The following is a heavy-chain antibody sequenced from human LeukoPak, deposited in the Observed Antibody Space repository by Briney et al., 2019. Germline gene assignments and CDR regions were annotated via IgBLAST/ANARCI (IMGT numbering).Heavy chain of an antibody. CDR2: INHSGST. D-gene: IGHD6-13*01. Sequence: SETLSLTCTVSGDSISRYYWSWIRQPPGKGLEWIGEINHSGSTNYNPSLKSRVTISVDTSKNQFSLKLSSVTAADTAVYYCARGKRYSTKRYWFDPWGQGTLVTVSS. V-gene: IGHV4-34*01. CDR3: ARGKRYSTKRYWFDP. CDR1: GDSISRYY. J-gene: IGHJ5*02.